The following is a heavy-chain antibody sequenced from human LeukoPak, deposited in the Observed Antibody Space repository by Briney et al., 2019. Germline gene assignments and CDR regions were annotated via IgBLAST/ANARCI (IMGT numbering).Heavy chain of an antibody. CDR3: ARGCGWKYYYYYYMDV. CDR2: TYYTGST. CDR1: GGSISSKTYN. D-gene: IGHD6-19*01. Sequence: KTSETLSLTCSISGGSISSKTYNWGWIRQPPGKGLEWIGSTYYTGSTHYNPSLKSRVTILVDKSKNQFSLKLSSVTAADTAVYYCARGCGWKYYYYYYMDVWGKGTTVTVSS. V-gene: IGHV4-39*07. J-gene: IGHJ6*03.